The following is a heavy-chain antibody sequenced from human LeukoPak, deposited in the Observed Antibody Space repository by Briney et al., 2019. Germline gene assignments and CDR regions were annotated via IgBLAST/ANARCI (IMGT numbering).Heavy chain of an antibody. Sequence: GGSLRLSCAASGFTFSNYAMNWGRQAPGQGLEWVSVVSGSGGSTDSTDSVKGRFTISGDSSKNPLYLQMNSLRAEDTAAYYCAKGAHYDGRGDYYDYWGQGTLVTVSS. V-gene: IGHV3-23*01. CDR2: VSGSGGST. J-gene: IGHJ4*02. CDR1: GFTFSNYA. CDR3: AKGAHYDGRGDYYDY. D-gene: IGHD3-22*01.